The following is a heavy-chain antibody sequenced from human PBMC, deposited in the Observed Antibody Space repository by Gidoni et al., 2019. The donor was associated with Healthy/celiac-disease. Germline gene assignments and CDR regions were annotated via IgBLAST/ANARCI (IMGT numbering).Heavy chain of an antibody. CDR1: GFTFSSYG. Sequence: QVQLVESGGGVVQPGRSLRLSCAASGFTFSSYGMHWVRQAPGKGLEWVAVIWYDGSNKYYADSVKGRFTISRDNSKNTLYLQMNSLRAEDTAVYYCARVEGRDGYNPGAFDIWGQGTMVTVSS. CDR2: IWYDGSNK. D-gene: IGHD5-12*01. V-gene: IGHV3-33*01. CDR3: ARVEGRDGYNPGAFDI. J-gene: IGHJ3*02.